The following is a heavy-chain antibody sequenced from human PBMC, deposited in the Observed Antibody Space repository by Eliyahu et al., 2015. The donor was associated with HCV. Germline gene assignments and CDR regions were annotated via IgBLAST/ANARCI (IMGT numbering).Heavy chain of an antibody. V-gene: IGHV3-33*01. D-gene: IGHD2-15*01. CDR3: ATGKKDEGRYWYFDL. Sequence: QVQLVESGGGVVQPGRSLRLSCXASGFTFXSYGMHWVRQAPGKGLEWLAIIWYDGSNKYYADSVKGRFTISRDNSKNTLYLQMNSLRAEDTAMYYCATGKKDEGRYWYFDLWGRGTLVTVSS. J-gene: IGHJ2*01. CDR1: GFTFXSYG. CDR2: IWYDGSNK.